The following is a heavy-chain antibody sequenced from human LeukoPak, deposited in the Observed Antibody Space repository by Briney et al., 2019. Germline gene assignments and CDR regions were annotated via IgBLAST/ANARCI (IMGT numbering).Heavy chain of an antibody. V-gene: IGHV3-21*01. J-gene: IGHJ3*02. CDR1: GFTFSXXX. D-gene: IGHD2-2*01. CDR2: XSXXSSNI. Sequence: XAAGFTFSXXXXXWVXXAPGXXXXXXXXXSXXSSNIYSADSVKGRFTISRDNAKTSLSLQMNSLRAEDTAVSYCARVNPQRPDRSSTSCFVDAFDIWGQGTMVTVSS. CDR3: ARVNPQRPDRSSTSCFVDAFDI.